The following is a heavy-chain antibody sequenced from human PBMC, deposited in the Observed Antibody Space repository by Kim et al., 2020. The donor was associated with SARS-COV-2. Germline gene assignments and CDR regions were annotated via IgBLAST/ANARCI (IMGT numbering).Heavy chain of an antibody. D-gene: IGHD6-13*01. CDR1: GYTFTSYG. CDR3: ARNSDSYSSSWYWIGRQLNARHYYYGMDV. V-gene: IGHV1-18*01. Sequence: ASVKVSCKASGYTFTSYGISWVRQAPGQGLEWMGWISAYNGNTNYAQKLQGRVTMTTDTSTSTAYMELRSLRSDDTAVYYCARNSDSYSSSWYWIGRQLNARHYYYGMDVWGQGTTVTVSS. CDR2: ISAYNGNT. J-gene: IGHJ6*02.